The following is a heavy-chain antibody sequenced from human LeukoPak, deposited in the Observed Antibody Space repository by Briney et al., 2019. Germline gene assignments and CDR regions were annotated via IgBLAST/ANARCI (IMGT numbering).Heavy chain of an antibody. V-gene: IGHV3-48*04. CDR2: ISSSSSTI. CDR3: ARFYGDYVEAVDY. Sequence: GGSLRLSCAASGFTFSSYAMSWVRQAPGKGLEWVSYISSSSSTIYYADSVEGRFTISRDNAKNSLYLQMNSLRAEDTAVYYCARFYGDYVEAVDYWGQGTLVTVSS. D-gene: IGHD4-17*01. J-gene: IGHJ4*02. CDR1: GFTFSSYA.